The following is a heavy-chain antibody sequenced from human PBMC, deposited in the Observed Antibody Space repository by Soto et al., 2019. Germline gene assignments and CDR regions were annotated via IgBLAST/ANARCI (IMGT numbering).Heavy chain of an antibody. Sequence: QVQLQQWGAGPLRPLETLSLTCGVSGGSFRGYYWAWIRQSPGKGLEWIGEINDRGSINYNPSLKSRVSISVVTSKNHYSLNLRSVTAADTAVYYCARESHDILTGPPFVWYFDLWGRGTLVTVSS. CDR3: ARESHDILTGPPFVWYFDL. D-gene: IGHD3-9*01. CDR1: GGSFRGYY. CDR2: INDRGSI. V-gene: IGHV4-34*01. J-gene: IGHJ2*01.